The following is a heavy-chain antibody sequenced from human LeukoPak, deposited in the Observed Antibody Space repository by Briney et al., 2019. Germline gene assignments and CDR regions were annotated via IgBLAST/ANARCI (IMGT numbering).Heavy chain of an antibody. CDR3: ARQPSGWAHDAFDI. V-gene: IGHV4-34*01. CDR2: INHSGST. J-gene: IGHJ3*02. D-gene: IGHD6-19*01. CDR1: GGSFSGYY. Sequence: PSETLSLTCAVYGGSFSGYYWSWIRQPPGKGLEWIGEINHSGSTNYNPSLKSRVTISVDTSKNQFSLKLSSVTAADTAVYYCARQPSGWAHDAFDIWGQGTMVTVSS.